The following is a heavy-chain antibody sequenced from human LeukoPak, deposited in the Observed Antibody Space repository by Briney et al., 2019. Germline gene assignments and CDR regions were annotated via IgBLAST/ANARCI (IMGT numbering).Heavy chain of an antibody. D-gene: IGHD6-19*01. CDR1: GGTFSSYA. Sequence: ASVKVSCKASGGTFSSYAISWVRQATGQGLEWMGWMNPNSGNTGYAQKFQGRVTMTRNTSISTAYMELSSLRSEDTAVYYCASVSSGWYDYFDYWGQGTLVTVSS. V-gene: IGHV1-8*02. CDR3: ASVSSGWYDYFDY. J-gene: IGHJ4*02. CDR2: MNPNSGNT.